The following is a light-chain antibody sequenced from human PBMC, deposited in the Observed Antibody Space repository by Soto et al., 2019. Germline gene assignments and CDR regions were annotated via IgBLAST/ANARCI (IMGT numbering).Light chain of an antibody. J-gene: IGKJ3*01. V-gene: IGKV1-5*01. CDR1: QSISSW. CDR3: QQYNSYQFN. CDR2: DAS. Sequence: DIQMTQSPSTLSASVGDRVTITCRASQSISSWLAWYQQKPGKAPKLLIYDASSLESGVPSRFSGSGSGTEFTLTISSLQPDDFATYYCQQYNSYQFNFGPGATVDI.